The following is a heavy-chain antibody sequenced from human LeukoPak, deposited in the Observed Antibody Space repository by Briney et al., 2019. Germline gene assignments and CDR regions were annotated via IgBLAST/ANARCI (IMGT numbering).Heavy chain of an antibody. J-gene: IGHJ4*02. V-gene: IGHV3-30*02. CDR1: GFTFSSYG. CDR3: AKADY. CDR2: IRHDGTIT. Sequence: GGSLRLSCAASGFTFSSYGMYWVRQAPGKGLEFVAFIRHDGTITYYADSVRGRSTISRDNSKNTLYLQMNSLRAEDTAVYYCAKADYWGQGTLVTVSS.